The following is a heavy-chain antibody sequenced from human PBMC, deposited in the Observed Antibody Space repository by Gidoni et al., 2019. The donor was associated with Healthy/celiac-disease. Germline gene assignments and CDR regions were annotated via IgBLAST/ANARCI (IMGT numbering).Heavy chain of an antibody. D-gene: IGHD3-10*01. V-gene: IGHV4-31*03. CDR1: GGSISSGGYS. Sequence: QVQLQESGPGLVKPSQTLSLTCTVSGGSISSGGYSWCGIRQHPGKGLEWIGYIYYSGSTYYNPSLKSRVTISVDTSKNQFSLKLSSVTAADTAVYYCARDPGSELRGSYYYYYGMDVWGQGTTVTVSS. J-gene: IGHJ6*02. CDR2: IYYSGST. CDR3: ARDPGSELRGSYYYYYGMDV.